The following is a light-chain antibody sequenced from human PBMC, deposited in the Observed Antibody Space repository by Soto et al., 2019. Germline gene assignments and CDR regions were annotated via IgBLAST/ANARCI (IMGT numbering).Light chain of an antibody. CDR1: QRISTN. CDR2: SAS. Sequence: EIVMTQSPPTLSLSPGERATLSCRASQRISTNVAWYQHKPGQAPRLLIYSASTRATGLPARFSGSGSGTEFTLTISSLQSEDFAVYYCQQYHNSPLTFGQGTKVEIK. CDR3: QQYHNSPLT. V-gene: IGKV3-15*01. J-gene: IGKJ1*01.